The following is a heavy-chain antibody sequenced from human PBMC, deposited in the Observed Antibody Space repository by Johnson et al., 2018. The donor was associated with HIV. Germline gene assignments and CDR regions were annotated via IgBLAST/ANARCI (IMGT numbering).Heavy chain of an antibody. CDR3: ARDGGYCSSTSCFRHWASAFDI. CDR1: GFTVSSYG. D-gene: IGHD2-2*01. V-gene: IGHV3-30*03. J-gene: IGHJ3*02. Sequence: QMQLVESGGTLIQPGGSLRLSCAASGFTVSSYGMHWVRQAPGKGLEWVAVISYDGSNKYYADSVKGRFTISRDNSKNTLYLQMNSLRAEDTAVYYCARDGGYCSSTSCFRHWASAFDIWGQGTMVTVSS. CDR2: ISYDGSNK.